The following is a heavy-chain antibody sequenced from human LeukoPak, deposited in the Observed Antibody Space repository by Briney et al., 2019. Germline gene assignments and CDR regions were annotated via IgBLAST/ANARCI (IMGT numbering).Heavy chain of an antibody. CDR3: AREISYSGAFDY. V-gene: IGHV4-31*03. J-gene: IGHJ4*02. CDR1: GGSTSSRGYY. D-gene: IGHD3-10*01. Sequence: SETLSLTCTVSGGSTSSRGYYWSWIRQHPGKGLEWIGYIYYSGSAFYNPSLETRLTISVDTSKNQFSLKLSSVMTADTAVYYCAREISYSGAFDYGGQGTLVTVSS. CDR2: IYYSGSA.